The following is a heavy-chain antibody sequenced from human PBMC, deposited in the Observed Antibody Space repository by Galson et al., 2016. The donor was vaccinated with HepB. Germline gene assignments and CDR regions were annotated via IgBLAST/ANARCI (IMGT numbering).Heavy chain of an antibody. V-gene: IGHV3-23*01. CDR2: LAADGGET. Sequence: SLRLSCAASGFTFSSHVVTWVRQAPGGELEWLSSLAADGGETNYADSVKGRFTISRDNAKNSLYLQMNSLRAEDTAFYYCAKCWYSTSCQLLDYWGQGSLVTVSS. CDR3: AKCWYSTSCQLLDY. J-gene: IGHJ4*02. CDR1: GFTFSSHV. D-gene: IGHD6-13*01.